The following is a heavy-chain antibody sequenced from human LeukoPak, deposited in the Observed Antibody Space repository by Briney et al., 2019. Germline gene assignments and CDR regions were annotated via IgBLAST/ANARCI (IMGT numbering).Heavy chain of an antibody. CDR1: GYRFTNYW. V-gene: IGHV5-51*01. CDR2: IYPGDSDI. Sequence: EESLKISCKGSGYRFTNYWIGWVRQMPGKGLELMGSIYPGDSDIRYSPSFQGQVTISADKSFTPAYLQWRSLKASDTAIYYCTRQGVYYSDSSAFYYWGQGTRVTVSS. CDR3: TRQGVYYSDSSAFYY. J-gene: IGHJ4*02. D-gene: IGHD3-22*01.